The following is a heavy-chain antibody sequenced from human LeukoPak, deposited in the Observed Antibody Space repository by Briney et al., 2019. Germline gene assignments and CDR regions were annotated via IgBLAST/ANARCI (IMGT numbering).Heavy chain of an antibody. CDR3: ARDYYDSSGYHFDY. CDR2: INPNSGGT. V-gene: IGHV1-2*02. J-gene: IGHJ4*02. CDR1: GYTFTGYY. Sequence: GASVKVSCKASGYTFTGYYMHWVRQAPGQGLEWMGWINPNSGGTNYAQKFQGRVTMTRDTSISTAYMELSRLRSDDTAVYYCARDYYDSSGYHFDYWGQGTLVTVSS. D-gene: IGHD3-22*01.